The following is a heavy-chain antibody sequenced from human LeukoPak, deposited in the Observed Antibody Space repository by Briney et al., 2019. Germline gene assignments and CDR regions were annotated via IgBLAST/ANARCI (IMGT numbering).Heavy chain of an antibody. CDR3: AKGEDYYGSGSYYNGHWFDP. CDR1: GFGFSGYG. CDR2: ISGSGGST. V-gene: IGHV3-23*01. D-gene: IGHD3-10*01. J-gene: IGHJ5*02. Sequence: GRSLRLSCVASGFGFSGYGMHWVRQAPGKGLEWVSAISGSGGSTYYADSVKGRFTISRDNSKNTLYLQMNSLRAEDTAVYYCAKGEDYYGSGSYYNGHWFDPWGQGTLVTVSS.